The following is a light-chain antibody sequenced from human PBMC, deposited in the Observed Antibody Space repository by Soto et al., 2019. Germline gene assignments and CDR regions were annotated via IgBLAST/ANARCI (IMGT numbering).Light chain of an antibody. V-gene: IGKV1-5*01. CDR1: QSISMW. Sequence: DIQMTQSPSTLSASVGDSVTITCRASQSISMWLAWYQQKPGKAPNLLIYTASSLQSGVPSRFSGSGSGTEFTLSISSLQADDFATYYCQHYMSYPWTFGPGTKVDIK. CDR2: TAS. J-gene: IGKJ1*01. CDR3: QHYMSYPWT.